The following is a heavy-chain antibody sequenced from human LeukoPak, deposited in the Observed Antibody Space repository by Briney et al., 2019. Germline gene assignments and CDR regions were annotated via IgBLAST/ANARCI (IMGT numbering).Heavy chain of an antibody. Sequence: GGSLRLSCAASGFTFSSYATSWVRQAPGKGLEWVSAISGSGGSTYYADSVKGRFTISRDNSKNTLYLQMNSLRAEDTAVYYCAKAGGKYSSSWYEDYWGQGTLVTVSS. D-gene: IGHD6-13*01. CDR2: ISGSGGST. CDR1: GFTFSSYA. V-gene: IGHV3-23*01. CDR3: AKAGGKYSSSWYEDY. J-gene: IGHJ4*02.